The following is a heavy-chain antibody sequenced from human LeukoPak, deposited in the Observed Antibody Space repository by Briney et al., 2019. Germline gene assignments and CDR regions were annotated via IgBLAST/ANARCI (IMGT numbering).Heavy chain of an antibody. CDR2: IYTNGST. Sequence: PSETLSLTCTVSGGSISSYYWSWIPQPAGKGLEWIGRIYTNGSTNYNPSLKSRVTMSVDTSKNQFSLKLSSVTAADTAVYYCARDRRYYYDSSGYYGAYYYGMDVWGQGTTVTVSS. CDR1: GGSISSYY. V-gene: IGHV4-4*07. CDR3: ARDRRYYYDSSGYYGAYYYGMDV. D-gene: IGHD3-22*01. J-gene: IGHJ6*02.